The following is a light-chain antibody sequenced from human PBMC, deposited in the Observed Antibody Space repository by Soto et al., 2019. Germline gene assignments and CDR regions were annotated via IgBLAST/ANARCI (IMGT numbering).Light chain of an antibody. Sequence: DIQMTQYPSSLSASVGDRVTITCRASQSIANYLNWYQQKPGKAPKLLIYAASTLQSGVPSKFSGSGFGTDFTLTISSLQTEDFATYYCQQNYSPPPITFGQGTRLEI. CDR3: QQNYSPPPIT. CDR1: QSIANY. V-gene: IGKV1-39*01. J-gene: IGKJ5*01. CDR2: AAS.